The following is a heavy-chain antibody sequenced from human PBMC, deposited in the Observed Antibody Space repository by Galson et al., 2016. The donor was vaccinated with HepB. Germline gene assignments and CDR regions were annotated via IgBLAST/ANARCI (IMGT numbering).Heavy chain of an antibody. CDR2: IDSSRTIT. Sequence: SLRLSCAASGFTFSDYYMSWVRQPPGKGLEYIAYIDSSRTITYYADSVKGRFTISRDNAKSSLYLQMSGLRPNDTALYYCATGGRRWGGWLRSNAMDVWGQGTTVTVSS. J-gene: IGHJ6*02. CDR3: ATGGRRWGGWLRSNAMDV. V-gene: IGHV3-11*01. CDR1: GFTFSDYY. D-gene: IGHD5-12*01.